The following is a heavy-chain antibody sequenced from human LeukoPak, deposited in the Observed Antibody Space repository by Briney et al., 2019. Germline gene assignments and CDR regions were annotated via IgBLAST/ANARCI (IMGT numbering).Heavy chain of an antibody. J-gene: IGHJ4*02. CDR1: GFTFSNYG. V-gene: IGHV3-21*01. Sequence: RGSLRLSCAASGFTFSNYGMTWVRQAPGKGLAWVSSISSDSSYIHYADSLEGRFTISRDNAKNSLYLQMNSLRDEDTAVYYCAVNHRDGYSELGFWGQGTLVTVSS. CDR3: AVNHRDGYSELGF. D-gene: IGHD5-24*01. CDR2: ISSDSSYI.